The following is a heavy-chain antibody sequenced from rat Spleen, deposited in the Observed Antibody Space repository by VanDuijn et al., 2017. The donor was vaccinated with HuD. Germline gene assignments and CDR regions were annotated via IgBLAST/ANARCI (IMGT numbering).Heavy chain of an antibody. CDR3: ARSDGTHYYLPFIY. J-gene: IGHJ3*01. CDR1: DHSITNGYR. V-gene: IGHV3-3*01. D-gene: IGHD1-12*02. Sequence: EVQLQESGPGLVKPSQSLSLTCSVTDHSITNGYRWNWIRKFPGNKLEWMGYINSAGNTLYNPSLKSRISITRDTSKNQFFLQVNSVTTEETATYYCARSDGTHYYLPFIYWGQGTQVTVSS. CDR2: INSAGNT.